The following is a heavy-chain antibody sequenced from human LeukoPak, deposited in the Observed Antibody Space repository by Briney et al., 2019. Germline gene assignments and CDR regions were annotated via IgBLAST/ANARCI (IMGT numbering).Heavy chain of an antibody. CDR1: GFTFDDFA. Sequence: PGRSLRLSCAASGFTFDDFAMHWVRQTPGKGLEWLSGLSWNSHYVNYADSVKGRFTISRDNSKNTLYLQMNSLRAEDTAVYYCARDIVVVVAARRWGYFDYWGQGTLVTVSS. CDR3: ARDIVVVVAARRWGYFDY. V-gene: IGHV3-9*01. J-gene: IGHJ4*02. D-gene: IGHD2-15*01. CDR2: LSWNSHYV.